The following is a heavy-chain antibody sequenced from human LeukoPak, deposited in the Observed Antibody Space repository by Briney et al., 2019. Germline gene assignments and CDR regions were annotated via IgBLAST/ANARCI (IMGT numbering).Heavy chain of an antibody. V-gene: IGHV1-3*01. D-gene: IGHD3-10*01. CDR3: ARDGHTYYYGSGSYYNPWYFDL. CDR1: GYTFTSYA. Sequence: ASVKVSCKASGYTFTSYAMHWVRQAPGQRLEWMGWINAGNGNTKYSQKFQGRVTITRDTSASTAYMELSSLRSEDTAVYYCARDGHTYYYGSGSYYNPWYFDLWGRGTLVTVSS. CDR2: INAGNGNT. J-gene: IGHJ2*01.